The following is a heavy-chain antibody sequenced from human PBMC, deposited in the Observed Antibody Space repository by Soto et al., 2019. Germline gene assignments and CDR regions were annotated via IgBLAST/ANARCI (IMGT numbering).Heavy chain of an antibody. V-gene: IGHV4-30-4*01. CDR1: GGSISSGDYY. CDR3: VRESRTTVTPYGY. D-gene: IGHD4-17*01. CDR2: IYYSGST. J-gene: IGHJ4*02. Sequence: QVQLQESGPGLVKPSQTLSLTCTVSGGSISSGDYYWSWIRQPPGKGLEWIGYIYYSGSTYYNPSLKCRVTISVDTSKNQFSLMLSSVTAADSAVYYCVRESRTTVTPYGYWGQGTLVTVSS.